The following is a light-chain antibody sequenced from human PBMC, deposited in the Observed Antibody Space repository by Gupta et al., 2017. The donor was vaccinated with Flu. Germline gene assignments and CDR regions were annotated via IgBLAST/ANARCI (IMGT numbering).Light chain of an antibody. Sequence: QAVVTQEPSLTVSPGGTVTLTCSSSIGAVTSGHYAYWFQQKPGQAPRTLIWDKNNKHPWTPARFSGSVLGGKAALTLSGAEPEDEADYYCFLSNRYGRPLFGGGTRLTVL. CDR1: IGAVTSGHY. CDR3: FLSNRYGRPL. V-gene: IGLV7-46*01. J-gene: IGLJ3*02. CDR2: DKN.